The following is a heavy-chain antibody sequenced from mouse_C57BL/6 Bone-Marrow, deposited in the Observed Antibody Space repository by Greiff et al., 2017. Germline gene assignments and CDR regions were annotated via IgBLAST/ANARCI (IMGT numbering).Heavy chain of an antibody. Sequence: QVQLKESGAELAKPGASVKLSCKASGYTFTSYWMNWVKQRPGQGLEWIGYINPSSGYTKYNQKFKDKATLTADKSSSTAYMQLSSLTYEDAAVYYCAKPEGYYVWIAYWGQGTLGTVSA. D-gene: IGHD2-3*01. CDR2: INPSSGYT. V-gene: IGHV1-7*01. J-gene: IGHJ3*01. CDR3: AKPEGYYVWIAY. CDR1: GYTFTSYW.